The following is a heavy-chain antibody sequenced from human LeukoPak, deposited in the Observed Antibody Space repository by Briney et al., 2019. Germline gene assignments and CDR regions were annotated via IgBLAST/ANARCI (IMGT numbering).Heavy chain of an antibody. CDR2: IRHDGSNK. CDR1: GFTFSSYG. J-gene: IGHJ4*02. D-gene: IGHD6-6*01. CDR3: AKDRVYLERQLAHLALDY. V-gene: IGHV3-30*02. Sequence: GGSLRLSCAASGFTFSSYGMHWVRQAPGKGLEWVAFIRHDGSNKYYADSVKGRFTISRDNSKNTLYLQMNSLRAEDTAVYYCAKDRVYLERQLAHLALDYWGQGTLVTVSS.